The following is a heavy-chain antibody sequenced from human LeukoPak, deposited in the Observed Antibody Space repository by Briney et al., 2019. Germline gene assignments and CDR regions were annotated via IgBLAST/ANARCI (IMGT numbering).Heavy chain of an antibody. V-gene: IGHV4-59*12. J-gene: IGHJ3*02. D-gene: IGHD3-10*01. CDR2: IYYSGST. CDR3: ARDRSMVRGIDAFDI. Sequence: SETLSLTCTVSGGSISSYYWSWIRQPPGKGLEWIGYIYYSGSTNYNPSLKSRVTISVDTSKNQFSLKLSSVTAADTAAYYCARDRSMVRGIDAFDIWGQGTMVTVSS. CDR1: GGSISSYY.